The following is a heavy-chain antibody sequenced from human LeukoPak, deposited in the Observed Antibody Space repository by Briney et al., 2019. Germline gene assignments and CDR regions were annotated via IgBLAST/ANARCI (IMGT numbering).Heavy chain of an antibody. CDR3: ARHVDGSSWSQEGY. D-gene: IGHD6-13*01. V-gene: IGHV4-34*01. J-gene: IGHJ4*02. CDR2: INHSGST. Sequence: PSETLSLTCAVYGGSFSGYYWSWIRQPPGKGLEWIGEINHSGSTNYNPSLKSRVTISVDTSKNQFPLKLSSVTAADTAVYYCARHVDGSSWSQEGYWGQGTLVTVSS. CDR1: GGSFSGYY.